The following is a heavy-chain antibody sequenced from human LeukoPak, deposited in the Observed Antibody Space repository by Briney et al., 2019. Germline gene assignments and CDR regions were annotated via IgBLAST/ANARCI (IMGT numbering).Heavy chain of an antibody. CDR3: AREMAAITRNSSTYDAFDI. V-gene: IGHV1-69*05. D-gene: IGHD5-18*01. CDR1: GGTFSSYA. CDR2: IIPIFGTA. J-gene: IGHJ3*02. Sequence: SVKVSCKASGGTFSSYAISWVRQAPGQGLEWMGGIIPIFGTANHAQKFQGRVTITTDESTSTAYMELSSLRSEDTAVYYCAREMAAITRNSSTYDAFDIWGQGTMVTVSS.